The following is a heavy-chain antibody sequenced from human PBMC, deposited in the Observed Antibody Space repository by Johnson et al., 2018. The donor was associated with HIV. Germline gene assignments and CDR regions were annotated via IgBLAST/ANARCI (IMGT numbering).Heavy chain of an antibody. Sequence: QVQLVESGGGVVQPGKSLRLSCVASGFTFSSYGMHWVRQTPGKGLEWVAVISYNGTNTWYADSVKGRFTISRDNSKNTMYLQLNSLRPEETAVYYCVKDRGGRFSGSYLSLRVGAFDICGQGTLVTVSS. V-gene: IGHV3-30*18. CDR2: ISYNGTNT. CDR3: VKDRGGRFSGSYLSLRVGAFDI. CDR1: GFTFSSYG. J-gene: IGHJ3*02. D-gene: IGHD1-26*01.